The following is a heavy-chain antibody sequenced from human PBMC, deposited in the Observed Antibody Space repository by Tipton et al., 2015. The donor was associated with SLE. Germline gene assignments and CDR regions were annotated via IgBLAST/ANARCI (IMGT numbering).Heavy chain of an antibody. CDR3: ASGVVTTKLGAFDI. J-gene: IGHJ3*02. CDR2: IYYSGSA. Sequence: TLSLTCTVSGGSISSSSYNWVWIRQSPGKGLEWIATIYYSGSAYYNPSLKSRIAISVDTSKNQFSLKLSSVTATDTAVYYCASGVVTTKLGAFDIWGQGTVVTVSS. CDR1: GGSISSSSYN. D-gene: IGHD4-17*01. V-gene: IGHV4-39*01.